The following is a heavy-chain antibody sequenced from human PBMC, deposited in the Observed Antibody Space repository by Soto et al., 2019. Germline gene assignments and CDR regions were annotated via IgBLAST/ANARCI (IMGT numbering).Heavy chain of an antibody. CDR2: IWYDGSNK. Sequence: QVQLVESGGGVVQPGRSLRLSCAASGFTFSSYGMHWVRQAPGKGPEWVAVIWYDGSNKYYADSVKGRFTISRDNSKNTLYLQMNSLRAEDTAVYYCARDTARDKVRIYYGMDVWGQGTTVTVSS. CDR1: GFTFSSYG. J-gene: IGHJ6*02. D-gene: IGHD3-10*01. V-gene: IGHV3-33*01. CDR3: ARDTARDKVRIYYGMDV.